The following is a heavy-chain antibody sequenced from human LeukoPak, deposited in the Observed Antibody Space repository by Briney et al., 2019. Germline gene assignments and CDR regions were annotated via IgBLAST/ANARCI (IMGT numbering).Heavy chain of an antibody. CDR3: ARDQPWINGFDT. J-gene: IGHJ3*02. D-gene: IGHD5-12*01. CDR2: TYYRSKWLN. V-gene: IGHV6-1*01. CDR1: GDTVSNDRAA. Sequence: SQTLSLTCAISGDTVSNDRAAWDWIRQSPSRGLEWLGRTYYRSKWLNDYAVSVKSRITISPDTAENQVTLQLNSVTPEDTALYYCARDQPWINGFDTWGQGTMVTVSS.